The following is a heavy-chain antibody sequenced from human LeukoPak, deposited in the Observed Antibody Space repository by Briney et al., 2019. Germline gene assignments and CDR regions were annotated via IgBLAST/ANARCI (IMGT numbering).Heavy chain of an antibody. CDR3: AKGGDGWD. V-gene: IGHV3-23*01. Sequence: GGSLRLSCAASGFTFSSYAMSWVRQAPGKGLEWVSSIDGSTFYADSVKGRFTISRDNSKNTVYLQMNSLRAEDTAVYYCAKGGDGWDWGQGTLVTVSS. CDR1: GFTFSSYA. J-gene: IGHJ4*02. CDR2: IDGST. D-gene: IGHD3-10*01.